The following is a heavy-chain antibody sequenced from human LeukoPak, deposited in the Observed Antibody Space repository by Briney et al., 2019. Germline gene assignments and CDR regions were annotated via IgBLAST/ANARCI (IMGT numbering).Heavy chain of an antibody. D-gene: IGHD2-21*02. J-gene: IGHJ3*02. CDR2: ISAYNGNT. V-gene: IGHV1-18*01. CDR3: ASCGGDCHDDAFDI. Sequence: ASVKVSCKASGYTFTSYGISWVRQAPGQGVEWMGWISAYNGNTNYAQKLQGRVTMTTDTSTSTAYMELRSLRSDDTAVYYCASCGGDCHDDAFDIWGQGTMVTVSS. CDR1: GYTFTSYG.